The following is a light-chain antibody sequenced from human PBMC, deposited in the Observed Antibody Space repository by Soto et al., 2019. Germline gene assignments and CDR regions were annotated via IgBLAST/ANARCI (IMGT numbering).Light chain of an antibody. CDR3: QHPESYPST. CDR1: QDISDY. Sequence: DIPMTQSTSTLSGSVGDRVTITCRASQDISDYLAWYQQRPGKAPKLLIYAASTLQSGVPSRFSGSGSGTDFTLTISSRQPEDFATYHCQHPESYPSTVGGGTKLE. CDR2: AAS. J-gene: IGKJ4*02. V-gene: IGKV1-9*01.